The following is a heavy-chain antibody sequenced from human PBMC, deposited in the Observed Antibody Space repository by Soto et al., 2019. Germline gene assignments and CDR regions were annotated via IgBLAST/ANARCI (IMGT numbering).Heavy chain of an antibody. V-gene: IGHV1-2*02. J-gene: IGHJ4*02. CDR1: GYTFTGHY. CDR3: ARRALTTVTTVGLDY. D-gene: IGHD4-17*01. CDR2: IYPKSGGT. Sequence: ASVKVSCKASGYTFTGHYIHWVRQVPGQGREWMGWIYPKSGGTKYAQKFQGRVTMTRDTSISTVYMDLSRLRFDDTAVYYCARRALTTVTTVGLDYWGQGXPVTVYS.